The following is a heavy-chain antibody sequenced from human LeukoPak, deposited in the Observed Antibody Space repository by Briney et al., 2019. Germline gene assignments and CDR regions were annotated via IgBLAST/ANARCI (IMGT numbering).Heavy chain of an antibody. J-gene: IGHJ4*02. D-gene: IGHD3-10*01. CDR3: ARGWGYYGLRQFDH. Sequence: SETLSLTCAVYGGSFSGYYWSWIRQPPGKGLEWIGEINHSGSTNYNPSLKSRVTISVDTSKNQFSLKLSSVTAADTAVYYCARGWGYYGLRQFDHWGQGTLVTVSS. CDR2: INHSGST. V-gene: IGHV4-34*01. CDR1: GGSFSGYY.